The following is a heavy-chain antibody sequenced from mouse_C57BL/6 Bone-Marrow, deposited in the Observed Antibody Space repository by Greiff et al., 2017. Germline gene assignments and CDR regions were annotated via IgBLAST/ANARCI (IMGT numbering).Heavy chain of an antibody. CDR1: GYTFTSYG. CDR2: IYPSSGNT. D-gene: IGHD2-13*01. Sequence: QVQLQQSGAELARPGASVKLSCKASGYTFTSYGISWVQQRTGQGLEWIGEIYPSSGNTYYNEKFKGKATLTADKSSSTAYMELRILTSEYAAVYFCAFDYGDENYAMDYWGQGTSVTVSS. J-gene: IGHJ4*01. V-gene: IGHV1-81*01. CDR3: AFDYGDENYAMDY.